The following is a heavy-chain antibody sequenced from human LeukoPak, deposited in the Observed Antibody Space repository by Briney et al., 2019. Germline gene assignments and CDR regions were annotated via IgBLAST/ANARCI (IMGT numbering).Heavy chain of an antibody. Sequence: ASVKVSCKVSGYTLTELSMHWVRQAPGKGLEWMGGFDPEDGETIYAQKFQGRVTMTEDTSTDTAYMELSSLRSEDTAVYYCATDLRLGELSLGTDYWGQGTLVTVSS. D-gene: IGHD3-16*02. CDR3: ATDLRLGELSLGTDY. CDR1: GYTLTELS. CDR2: FDPEDGET. V-gene: IGHV1-24*01. J-gene: IGHJ4*02.